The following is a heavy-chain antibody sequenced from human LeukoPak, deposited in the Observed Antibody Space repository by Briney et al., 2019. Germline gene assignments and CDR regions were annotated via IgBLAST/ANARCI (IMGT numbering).Heavy chain of an antibody. J-gene: IGHJ4*02. V-gene: IGHV1-58*02. D-gene: IGHD3-22*01. Sequence: SVKVSCKASGFTXTSSAMQWVRQARGQRLEWIGWIVVGSGNTNYAQKFQERVTITRDMSTSTAYMELSSLRSEDTAVYYCAADPSYDSSGYYRFDYWGQGTLVTVSS. CDR2: IVVGSGNT. CDR3: AADPSYDSSGYYRFDY. CDR1: GFTXTSSA.